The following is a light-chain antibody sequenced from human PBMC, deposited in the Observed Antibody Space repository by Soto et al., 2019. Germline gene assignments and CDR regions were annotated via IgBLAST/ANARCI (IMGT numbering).Light chain of an antibody. J-gene: IGKJ4*01. Sequence: DIQMTQSPSTLSASVGDRVTITCRASQSISNWLAWYQQKPGRAPKLLIYDASTLESGVPSRFSGSGSGTEFTLTISSLQPDDFATYYCQQDNSDSFTFGGGTKVDIK. CDR3: QQDNSDSFT. CDR2: DAS. V-gene: IGKV1-5*01. CDR1: QSISNW.